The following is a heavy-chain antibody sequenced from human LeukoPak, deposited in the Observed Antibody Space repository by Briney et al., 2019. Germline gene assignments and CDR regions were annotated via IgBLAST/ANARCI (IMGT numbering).Heavy chain of an antibody. D-gene: IGHD1-26*01. CDR2: INPNSGGT. V-gene: IGHV1-2*02. J-gene: IGHJ6*03. CDR1: GYTFTSYY. Sequence: GASVKVSCKASGYTFTSYYMHWVRQAPGQGLEWMGWINPNSGGTNYAQKFQGRVTMTRDTSISTAYMELSRLRSDDTAVYYCARSPGVGAPPTYYYYYYMDVWGKGTTVTISS. CDR3: ARSPGVGAPPTYYYYYYMDV.